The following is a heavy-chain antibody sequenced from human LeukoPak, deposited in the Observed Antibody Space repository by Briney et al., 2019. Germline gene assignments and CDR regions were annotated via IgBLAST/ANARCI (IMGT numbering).Heavy chain of an antibody. Sequence: SGTLSLTCAVSGGSISSSNRWSWVRQPPGKGLEWIGEIYHSGSTNYNPSLKSRVTISVDKSKNQFSLKLSSVTAADTAVYYCARITMIVVVMDAFDIWGQGTMVTVSS. CDR1: GGSISSSNR. V-gene: IGHV4-4*02. D-gene: IGHD3-22*01. J-gene: IGHJ3*02. CDR3: ARITMIVVVMDAFDI. CDR2: IYHSGST.